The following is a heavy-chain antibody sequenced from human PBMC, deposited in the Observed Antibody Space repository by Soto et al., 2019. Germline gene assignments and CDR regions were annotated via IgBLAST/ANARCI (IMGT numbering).Heavy chain of an antibody. CDR3: AREANVGDAFDI. V-gene: IGHV3-7*05. J-gene: IGHJ3*02. D-gene: IGHD1-26*01. CDR1: GFTFSRFW. CDR2: IKQDGSEK. Sequence: GGSLRLSCAASGFTFSRFWMSWVRQAPGRGLEWVANIKQDGSEKYYVDSVKGRFTISRDNAKNSLYLQMNSLGADDTGVYYWAREANVGDAFDIWGQGTMVTVSS.